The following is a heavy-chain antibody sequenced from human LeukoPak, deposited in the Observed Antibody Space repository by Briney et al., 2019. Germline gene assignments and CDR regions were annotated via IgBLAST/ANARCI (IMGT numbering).Heavy chain of an antibody. J-gene: IGHJ3*02. V-gene: IGHV4-39*07. D-gene: IGHD6-13*01. CDR2: IYYSGST. Sequence: SETLSLTCTVSGGSISSSSYYWGWIRQPPGKGLEWIGSIYYSGSTYYNPSLKSRVTISVDTSKNQFSLKLSSVTAADTAVYYCARDLWEYSSWYPDAFDIWGQGTMVTVSS. CDR3: ARDLWEYSSWYPDAFDI. CDR1: GGSISSSSYY.